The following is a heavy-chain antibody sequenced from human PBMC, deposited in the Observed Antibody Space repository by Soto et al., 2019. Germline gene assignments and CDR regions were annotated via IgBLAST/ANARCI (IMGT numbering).Heavy chain of an antibody. Sequence: QVQLQQWGAGLLKPSETLSLTCAVYGGSFSGYYWSWIRQPPGKGLEWIGEINHSGSTNYNPSLKSRVTISVDSSKNQFSLKLSSVTAAYTAVYYCARGGYYDFWSGLYYFDYWGQGTLVTVSS. D-gene: IGHD3-3*01. CDR1: GGSFSGYY. CDR3: ARGGYYDFWSGLYYFDY. J-gene: IGHJ4*02. V-gene: IGHV4-34*01. CDR2: INHSGST.